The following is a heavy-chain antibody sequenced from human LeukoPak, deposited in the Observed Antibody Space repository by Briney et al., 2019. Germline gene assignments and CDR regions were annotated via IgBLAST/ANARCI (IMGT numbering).Heavy chain of an antibody. J-gene: IGHJ4*02. V-gene: IGHV4-59*01. CDR1: GGSISSYC. D-gene: IGHD2-2*01. Sequence: PSETLSLTCTVSGGSISSYCWSWIRQPPGKGLEWIGYIYYSGSTNYNPSLKSRVTISVDTSKNQFSLKLSSVTAADTAVYYCARDSSTSMVDYWGQGTLVTVSS. CDR2: IYYSGST. CDR3: ARDSSTSMVDY.